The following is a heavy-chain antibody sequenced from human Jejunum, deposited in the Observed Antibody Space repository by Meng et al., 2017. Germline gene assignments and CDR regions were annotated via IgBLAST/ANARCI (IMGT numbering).Heavy chain of an antibody. CDR2: INGGGVSI. J-gene: IGHJ4*02. Sequence: GESLKISCVASGFIFRSTPMNWVRQAPGKGLEWVSFINGGGVSIYYADSVKGRFTISRDNSKNTLYLQLNSLRAEDTAIYYCAKDAVTGSSDYLDHWGQGTLVTVSS. CDR1: GFIFRSTP. D-gene: IGHD1-26*01. CDR3: AKDAVTGSSDYLDH. V-gene: IGHV3-23*01.